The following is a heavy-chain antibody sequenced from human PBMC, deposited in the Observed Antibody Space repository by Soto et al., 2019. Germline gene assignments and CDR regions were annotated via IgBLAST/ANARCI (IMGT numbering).Heavy chain of an antibody. D-gene: IGHD6-13*01. CDR1: GYTFTSYA. CDR2: INAGNGNT. V-gene: IGHV1-3*01. J-gene: IGHJ6*02. CDR3: AREVISSSLYPPYYYYGMDV. Sequence: ASVKVSCKASGYTFTSYAMHWVRQAPGQRLEWMGWINAGNGNTKYSQRFQGRVTITRDTSASTAYMELSSLRSEDTAVYYCAREVISSSLYPPYYYYGMDVWGQGTTVTVSS.